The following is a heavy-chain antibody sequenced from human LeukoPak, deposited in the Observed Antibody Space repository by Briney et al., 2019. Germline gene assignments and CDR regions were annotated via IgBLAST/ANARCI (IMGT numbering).Heavy chain of an antibody. CDR3: ARIRDFGASYHYFYMDV. V-gene: IGHV3-21*01. Sequence: PGGSLRLSCAASGFTFSSYGMHWVRQAPGKGLEWVSAISSDSSYIYYADSVRGRFTISRDNAKNSLYLQMNSLRAEDTAVYYCARIRDFGASYHYFYMDVWGKGTTVTVSS. D-gene: IGHD4-17*01. CDR1: GFTFSSYG. J-gene: IGHJ6*03. CDR2: ISSDSSYI.